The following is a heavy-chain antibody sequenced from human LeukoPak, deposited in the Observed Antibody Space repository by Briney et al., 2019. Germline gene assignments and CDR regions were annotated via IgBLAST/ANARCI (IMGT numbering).Heavy chain of an antibody. V-gene: IGHV1-69*04. CDR1: GGTFSSYA. Sequence: GASVKVSCKASGGTFSSYAISWVRQAPGQGLEWMGRIIPILGIANYAQKFQGRVTITADKSTSTAYMELSSLRSEDTAVYYCAREDYYYYGMDVWGQGTTVTVSS. CDR3: AREDYYYYGMDV. CDR2: IIPILGIA. J-gene: IGHJ6*02.